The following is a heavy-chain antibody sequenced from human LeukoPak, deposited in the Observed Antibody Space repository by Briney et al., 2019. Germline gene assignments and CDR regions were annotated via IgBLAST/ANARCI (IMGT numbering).Heavy chain of an antibody. CDR2: INQGGSDK. D-gene: IGHD2-15*01. V-gene: IGHV3-7*01. CDR1: GFTFSNYW. CDR3: ARTSRSSSIDD. J-gene: IGHJ4*02. Sequence: GGSLRLFCAASGFTFSNYWMSWLRQAPRKGLKWVANINQGGSDKSYVDSVKGRFTISRDNAKNSLYLEMNSLRVEDTAMYYCARTSRSSSIDDWGQGTLVTVSS.